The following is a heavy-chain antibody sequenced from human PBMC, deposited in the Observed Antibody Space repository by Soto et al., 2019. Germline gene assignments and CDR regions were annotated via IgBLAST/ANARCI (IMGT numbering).Heavy chain of an antibody. Sequence: QVQLVESGGGVAQPGRSLRLSCTASGLRFSLYGIHWVRQAPGKGLEWVAFSSDDGTKREYADSLKVRFTISRDNSKSTLYLQMSSLRVEDTAVYYCARDRYSSSPGHLEYWGQGTLVTVSS. D-gene: IGHD2-15*01. V-gene: IGHV3-30*03. CDR2: SSDDGTKR. J-gene: IGHJ4*02. CDR3: ARDRYSSSPGHLEY. CDR1: GLRFSLYG.